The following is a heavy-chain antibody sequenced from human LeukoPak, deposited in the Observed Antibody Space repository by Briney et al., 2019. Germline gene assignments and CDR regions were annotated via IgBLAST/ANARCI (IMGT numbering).Heavy chain of an antibody. CDR1: GGSISSYY. CDR2: IYYSGST. J-gene: IGHJ5*02. Sequence: SETLSLTCTVSGGSISSYYWSWIREPPGKGLEGFGYIYYSGSTNYNPSLKSRVTISVDTSKTQFSLKLSSVTAADTAVYYCASTYDFWSGQNWFDPRGQGTLVTVSS. V-gene: IGHV4-59*13. CDR3: ASTYDFWSGQNWFDP. D-gene: IGHD3-3*01.